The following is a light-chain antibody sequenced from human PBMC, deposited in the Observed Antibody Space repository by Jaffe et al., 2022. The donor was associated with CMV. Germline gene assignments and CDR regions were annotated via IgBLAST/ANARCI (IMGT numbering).Light chain of an antibody. Sequence: SYELTQPSSVSVSPGQTARITCSGDVLAKKYARWFQQKPGQAPVLVIYKDSERPSGIPERFSGSSSGTTVTLTISGAQVEDEADYYCYSAADPIPVFGGGTKLTVL. CDR2: KDS. V-gene: IGLV3-27*01. CDR1: VLAKKY. J-gene: IGLJ2*01. CDR3: YSAADPIPV.